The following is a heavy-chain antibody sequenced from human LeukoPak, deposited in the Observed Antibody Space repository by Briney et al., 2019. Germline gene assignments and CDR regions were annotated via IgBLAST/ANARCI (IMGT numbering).Heavy chain of an antibody. V-gene: IGHV3-7*03. D-gene: IGHD3-10*01. CDR2: IKQDGSEK. J-gene: IGHJ4*02. Sequence: GGSLRLSCAASGFIFSNYGMSWVRQAPGKGLEWVANIKQDGSEKYYVDSVKGRFTISRDNAKNSLYLQMNSLRAEDTAVYYCARGPLLWFGDPSDYWGQGTLVTVSS. CDR3: ARGPLLWFGDPSDY. CDR1: GFIFSNYG.